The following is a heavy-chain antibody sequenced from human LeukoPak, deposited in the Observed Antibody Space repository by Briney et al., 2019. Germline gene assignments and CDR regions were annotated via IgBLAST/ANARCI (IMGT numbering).Heavy chain of an antibody. CDR2: IYYSGST. J-gene: IGHJ4*02. CDR3: ARLSYGDYGAYYFDY. Sequence: PSETLSLTCTVSGGSISSSSYYWGWIRQPPGKGLEWIGSIYYSGSTYYNPSLKSRVTISVDTSKNQFSLKLSSVTAADTAVYYCARLSYGDYGAYYFDYWGQGTLVTVSS. V-gene: IGHV4-39*01. D-gene: IGHD4-17*01. CDR1: GGSISSSSYY.